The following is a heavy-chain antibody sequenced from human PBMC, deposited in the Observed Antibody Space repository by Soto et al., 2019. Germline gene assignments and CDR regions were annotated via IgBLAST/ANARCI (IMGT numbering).Heavy chain of an antibody. CDR1: GFTFSSYG. D-gene: IGHD1-1*01. CDR3: AREGVLCMVQLERRKLCYFDY. J-gene: IGHJ4*02. Sequence: GGSLRLSCAASGFTFSSYGMHWVRQAPGKGLEWVAVIWYDGSNKYYADSVKGRFTISRDNSKNTLYLQMNILRAEDTAVYYCAREGVLCMVQLERRKLCYFDYWGQGTLVTVSS. CDR2: IWYDGSNK. V-gene: IGHV3-33*01.